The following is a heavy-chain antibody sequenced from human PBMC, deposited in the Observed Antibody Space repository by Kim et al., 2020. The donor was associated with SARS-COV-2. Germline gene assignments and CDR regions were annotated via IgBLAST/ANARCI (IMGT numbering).Heavy chain of an antibody. CDR1: GYTFTSYG. D-gene: IGHD2-2*01. V-gene: IGHV1-18*04. CDR3: ARSCSSTSCYYDRTYYYYGMDV. J-gene: IGHJ6*02. CDR2: ISAYNGNT. Sequence: ASVKVSCKASGYTFTSYGISWVRQAPGQGLEWMGWISAYNGNTNYAQKLQGRVTMTTDTSTSTAYMELRSLRSDDTAVYYCARSCSSTSCYYDRTYYYYGMDVSGQGTTVTVCS.